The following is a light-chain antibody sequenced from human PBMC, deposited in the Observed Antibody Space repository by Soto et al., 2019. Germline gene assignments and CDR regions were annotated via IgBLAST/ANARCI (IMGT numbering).Light chain of an antibody. J-gene: IGKJ4*01. CDR2: GAS. CDR3: QQYNNWPPLT. CDR1: KSVSNN. V-gene: IGKV3-15*01. Sequence: EIVMTQSPATLSVSPGERAILSCRASKSVSNNLAWYQRKPGQSPRLLIYGASTRATGIPARFSGSGSGTEFTLSISRLQSEDFSIYYCQQYNNWPPLTFGGGTKVEIK.